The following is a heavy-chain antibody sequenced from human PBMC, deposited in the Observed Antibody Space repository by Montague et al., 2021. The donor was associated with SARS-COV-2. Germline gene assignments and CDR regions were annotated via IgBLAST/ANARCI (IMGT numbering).Heavy chain of an antibody. CDR2: ISSSGSTI. D-gene: IGHD3-10*01. CDR1: GFTFSNYE. V-gene: IGHV3-48*03. J-gene: IGHJ6*02. CDR3: ARDRGYGDFYYYGMDV. Sequence: SLRLSCAASGFTFSNYEMNWVRQAPGKGLKWVLYISSSGSTIYYADSVKGRFTISRDNAQNSLYLQMNSLRAEDTGVYYCARDRGYGDFYYYGMDVWGQGTTVTVSS.